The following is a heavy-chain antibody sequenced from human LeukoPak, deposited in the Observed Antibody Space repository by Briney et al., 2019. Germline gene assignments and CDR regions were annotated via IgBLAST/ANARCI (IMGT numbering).Heavy chain of an antibody. D-gene: IGHD3/OR15-3a*01. CDR3: AREGLAFDY. Sequence: PGGSLRLSCAASGFTFSTYSMNWVRQAPGKGLEWVSAISGSGGSTYYADSVKGRFTISRDNSKNTLYLQMNSLRADDTAVYYCAREGLAFDYWGQGTLVTVSS. V-gene: IGHV3-23*01. CDR2: ISGSGGST. CDR1: GFTFSTYS. J-gene: IGHJ4*02.